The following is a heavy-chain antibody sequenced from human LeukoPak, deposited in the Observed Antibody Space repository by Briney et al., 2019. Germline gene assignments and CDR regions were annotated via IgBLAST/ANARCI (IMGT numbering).Heavy chain of an antibody. Sequence: GGSLRLSCAASGFTFSSYGMHWVRRAPGKGLEWVAVIWYDGSNKYYADSVKGRFTISRDNSKNTLYLQMNSLRAEDTAVYYCARDKDYGSGSLYYYYYYGMDVWGQGTTVTVSS. J-gene: IGHJ6*02. D-gene: IGHD3-10*01. V-gene: IGHV3-33*01. CDR3: ARDKDYGSGSLYYYYYYGMDV. CDR1: GFTFSSYG. CDR2: IWYDGSNK.